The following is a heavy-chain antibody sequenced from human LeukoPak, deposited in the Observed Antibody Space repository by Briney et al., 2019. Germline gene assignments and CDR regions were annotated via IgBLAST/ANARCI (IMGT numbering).Heavy chain of an antibody. V-gene: IGHV1-18*01. CDR3: ARILRQQLNDAFDI. CDR2: ISTYSGST. CDR1: GYAFTCYG. D-gene: IGHD3-9*01. Sequence: GASVTVSCTSSGYAFTCYGFSWVRQAHGQGLEWMGWISTYSGSTNYEQKLPGRVTMTTDTSASTAYMKLRSLRSDDTAVYYCARILRQQLNDAFDIWGQGTMVTVSS. J-gene: IGHJ3*02.